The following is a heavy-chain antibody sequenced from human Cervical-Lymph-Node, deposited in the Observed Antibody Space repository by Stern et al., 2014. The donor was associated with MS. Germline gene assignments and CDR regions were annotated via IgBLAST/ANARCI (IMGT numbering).Heavy chain of an antibody. J-gene: IGHJ4*02. CDR1: GGSISSSSSY. Sequence: QLQLQESGPGLVKPSETLSLTCTVSGGSISSSSSYWGWVRQPPGKGLGWIGSIYYRGSTYYNPSLKSRVTISVDTSKNPFSLRLSSVTAADTAVYYCARLGMATISLGYWGQGTLVTVSS. CDR2: IYYRGST. CDR3: ARLGMATISLGY. D-gene: IGHD5-24*01. V-gene: IGHV4-39*01.